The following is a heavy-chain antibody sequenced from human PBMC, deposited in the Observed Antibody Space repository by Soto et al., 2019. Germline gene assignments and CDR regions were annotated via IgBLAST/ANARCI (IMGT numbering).Heavy chain of an antibody. CDR2: INAGNGNT. Sequence: ASVKVSCKASGYTFTSYAMHWVRQAPGQRLEWMGWINAGNGNTKYSQKFQGRVTITRDTSASTAYMELSSLRSEDTAVYYCARVDCSGGSCYPYYFDYWGQGTPVTVSS. CDR3: ARVDCSGGSCYPYYFDY. J-gene: IGHJ4*02. CDR1: GYTFTSYA. V-gene: IGHV1-3*01. D-gene: IGHD2-15*01.